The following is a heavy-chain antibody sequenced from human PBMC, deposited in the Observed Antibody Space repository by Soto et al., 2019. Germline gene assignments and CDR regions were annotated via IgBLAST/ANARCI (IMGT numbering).Heavy chain of an antibody. CDR3: ARCLPVWYFDL. CDR1: GFTFSSYA. D-gene: IGHD2-8*01. Sequence: EVQLLESGVGLVQPGGSLRLSCAASGFTFSSYAMSWVRQAPGKVLEWVSAISGSGGSTYYADSVTGRFTISRDNSKNTLYLQMNSIRAEDTAVYHCARCLPVWYFDLWGRGTMVTVSS. J-gene: IGHJ2*01. CDR2: ISGSGGST. V-gene: IGHV3-23*01.